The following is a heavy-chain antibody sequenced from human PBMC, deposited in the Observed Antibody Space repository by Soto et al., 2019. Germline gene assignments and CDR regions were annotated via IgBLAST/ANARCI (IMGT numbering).Heavy chain of an antibody. V-gene: IGHV4-59*08. J-gene: IGHJ5*02. CDR2: IYYRANP. CDR3: ARGGPSSKWLDP. Sequence: SETLSLTCTVSGWSINTYYWSWIRQPPGKGLEWIGYIYYRANPNYNPSLKSRVTISQDTSKSQFSLKLSSVTAADTAVYFCARGGPSSKWLDPWGQGIQVTVSS. CDR1: GWSINTYY.